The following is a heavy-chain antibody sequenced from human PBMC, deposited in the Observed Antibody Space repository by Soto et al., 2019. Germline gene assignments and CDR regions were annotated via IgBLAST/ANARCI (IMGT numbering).Heavy chain of an antibody. CDR2: IYYSGST. J-gene: IGHJ3*02. V-gene: IGHV4-39*01. D-gene: IGHD6-19*01. CDR1: GGSISSSSYY. Sequence: QLQLQESGPGLVKPSETLSLTCTVSGGSISSSSYYWGWIRQPPGKGLERIGSIYYSGSTYYNPSLKSRVTISVDTSKNQFSLKLSSVTAADTAVYYCARYSSGWYFGDAFDIWGQGTMVTVSS. CDR3: ARYSSGWYFGDAFDI.